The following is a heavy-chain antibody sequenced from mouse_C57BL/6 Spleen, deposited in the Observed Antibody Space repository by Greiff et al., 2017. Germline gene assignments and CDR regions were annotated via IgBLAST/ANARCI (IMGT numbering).Heavy chain of an antibody. V-gene: IGHV14-4*01. CDR2: IDPENGDT. CDR1: GFNIKDDY. CDR3: TTVIYYDYDAD. J-gene: IGHJ3*01. D-gene: IGHD2-4*01. Sequence: VQLQQSGAELVRPGASVKLSCTASGFNIKDDYMHWVKQRPEQGLEWIGWIDPENGDTEYASKFQGKATITADTSSNTAYLQLSSLTSEDTAVYYCTTVIYYDYDADWGQGTLVTVSA.